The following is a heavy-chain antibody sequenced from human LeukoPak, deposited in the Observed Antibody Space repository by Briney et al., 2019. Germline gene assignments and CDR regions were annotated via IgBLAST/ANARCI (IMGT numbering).Heavy chain of an antibody. CDR1: GGSISTYY. J-gene: IGHJ5*02. V-gene: IGHV4-4*09. CDR2: IYTSGST. D-gene: IGHD1-26*01. CDR3: ARQASSGSYSWFDP. Sequence: SETLSLTCTVSGGSISTYYWSWIRQPPGEGLEWLGYIYTSGSTNYNPALKSRVTISVDTSKNQFSLKPRSVTAADTAVYYCARQASSGSYSWFDPWGQGTLVTVSS.